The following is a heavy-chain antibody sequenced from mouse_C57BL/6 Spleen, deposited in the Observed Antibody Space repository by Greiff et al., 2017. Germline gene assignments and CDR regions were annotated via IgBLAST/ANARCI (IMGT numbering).Heavy chain of an antibody. CDR1: GYAFSSYW. CDR3: AREGCDGYYEGFAY. Sequence: VQLQQSGAELVKPGASVKISCKASGYAFSSYWMNWVKQRPGKGLEWIGQIYPGDGDTNYNGKFKGKATLTADKSSSTAYMQLSSLTSEDSAVYFCAREGCDGYYEGFAYWGQGTLVTVSA. CDR2: IYPGDGDT. D-gene: IGHD2-3*01. V-gene: IGHV1-80*01. J-gene: IGHJ3*01.